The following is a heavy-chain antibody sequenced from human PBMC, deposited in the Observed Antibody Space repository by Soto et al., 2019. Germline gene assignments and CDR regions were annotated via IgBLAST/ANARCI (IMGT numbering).Heavy chain of an antibody. D-gene: IGHD6-13*01. J-gene: IGHJ6*02. CDR3: ARLHRHSTYGMDV. CDR1: GGSFTYT. V-gene: IGHV1-69*01. Sequence: QMHLVQSGAEVKKPGTSVKVSCKASGGSFTYTLSWVRQAPGQGLEWMGGIIPIFGTTNYAQKFQSRITVTADESTKTAYMELSTLRSEPTAVYYCARLHRHSTYGMDVWGQGTTVTVSS. CDR2: IIPIFGTT.